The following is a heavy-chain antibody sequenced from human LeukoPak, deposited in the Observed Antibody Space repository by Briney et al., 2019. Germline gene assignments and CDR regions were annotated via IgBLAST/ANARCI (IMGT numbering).Heavy chain of an antibody. CDR1: GFTFSSYG. CDR3: AKDRPFVVVVAATPPLFDY. V-gene: IGHV3-30*18. Sequence: GGSLRLSCAASGFTFSSYGMHWVRQAPGKGLEWVAVISYDGSNKYYADSVKGRFTISRDNSKNTLYLQVNSLRAEDTAVYYCAKDRPFVVVVAATPPLFDYWGQGTLVTVSS. J-gene: IGHJ4*02. CDR2: ISYDGSNK. D-gene: IGHD2-15*01.